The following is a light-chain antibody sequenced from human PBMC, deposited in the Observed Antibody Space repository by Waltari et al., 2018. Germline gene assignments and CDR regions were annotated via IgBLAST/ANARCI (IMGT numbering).Light chain of an antibody. CDR1: SSDVGGYDY. J-gene: IGLJ2*01. Sequence: QSALTQPRSVSGSPGQSVTIPCTGTSSDVGGYDYVSWYQHHPGKAPKLSICDFTKRPSGVPDRFSGSKSGNTASLTISGLQAEDEADYYCCSYAGSYTHVVFGGGTKLTVL. CDR2: DFT. CDR3: CSYAGSYTHVV. V-gene: IGLV2-11*01.